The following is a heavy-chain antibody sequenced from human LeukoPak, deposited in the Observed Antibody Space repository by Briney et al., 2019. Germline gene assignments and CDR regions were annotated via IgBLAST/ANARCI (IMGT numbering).Heavy chain of an antibody. Sequence: ASVKVSCKASGYTFTSYGISWVRQAPGQGLEWMGWISPYNGNTNYAQKLQGRVTMTTDTSTSTAYMELRSLRSDDTAVYYCAGQRGHCSGGSCFSDAFDIWGQGTMVTVSS. CDR2: ISPYNGNT. D-gene: IGHD2-15*01. CDR1: GYTFTSYG. V-gene: IGHV1-18*01. J-gene: IGHJ3*02. CDR3: AGQRGHCSGGSCFSDAFDI.